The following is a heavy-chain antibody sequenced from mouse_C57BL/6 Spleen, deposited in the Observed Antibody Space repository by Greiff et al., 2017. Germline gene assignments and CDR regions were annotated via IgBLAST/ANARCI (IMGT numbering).Heavy chain of an antibody. V-gene: IGHV1-80*01. CDR1: GYAFSSYW. CDR2: IYPGDGDT. Sequence: VKLQQSGAELVKPGASVKISCKASGYAFSSYWMNWVKQRPGKGLEWIGQIYPGDGDTNYNGKFKGKATLTADKSSSTAYMQLSSLTSEDSAVYFCARRDYDYDGAFAYWGQGTLVTVSA. CDR3: ARRDYDYDGAFAY. D-gene: IGHD2-4*01. J-gene: IGHJ3*01.